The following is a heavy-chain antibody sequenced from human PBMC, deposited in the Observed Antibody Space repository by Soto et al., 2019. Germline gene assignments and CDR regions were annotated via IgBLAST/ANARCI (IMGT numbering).Heavy chain of an antibody. Sequence: GGSLRLSCAASGFTFSNAWMNWVRQAPAEGLEWVGRIKSKTDGGTTDYAAPVKGRFTISRDDSKNTLYLQMNSLKTEDTAVYYCTTDRAQDIVVVPAETYYYYYGMDVWGQGTTVTVSS. CDR2: IKSKTDGGTT. CDR1: GFTFSNAW. D-gene: IGHD2-2*01. CDR3: TTDRAQDIVVVPAETYYYYYGMDV. V-gene: IGHV3-15*07. J-gene: IGHJ6*02.